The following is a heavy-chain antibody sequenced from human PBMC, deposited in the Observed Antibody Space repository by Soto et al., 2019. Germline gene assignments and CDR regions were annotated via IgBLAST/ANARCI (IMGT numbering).Heavy chain of an antibody. D-gene: IGHD4-17*01. Sequence: QLQLQESGPGLVKPSETLSLTCTVSGGSISSSSYYWGWIRQPPGKGLEWIGSIYYSGSTYYNPSLKSRVTISVDTSKNQFSLKLSSVTAADTAVYYCARRSYGGHYYYYGMDVWGQGTTVTVSS. V-gene: IGHV4-39*01. J-gene: IGHJ6*02. CDR2: IYYSGST. CDR1: GGSISSSSYY. CDR3: ARRSYGGHYYYYGMDV.